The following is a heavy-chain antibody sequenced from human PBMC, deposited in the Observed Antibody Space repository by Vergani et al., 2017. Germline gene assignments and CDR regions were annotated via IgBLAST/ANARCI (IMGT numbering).Heavy chain of an antibody. CDR2: IYYSGST. D-gene: IGHD2-15*01. CDR1: GGSISSGGYY. Sequence: QVQLQESGPGLVKPSQTLSLTCTVSGGSISSGGYYWSWIRQHPGKGLEWIGYIYYSGSTYYNPSLKSRVTISVDTSKNQFSLKLSSVTAADTAVYYCARGRGYCSGGSCYGEYWGQGTLVTVSS. V-gene: IGHV4-31*03. J-gene: IGHJ4*02. CDR3: ARGRGYCSGGSCYGEY.